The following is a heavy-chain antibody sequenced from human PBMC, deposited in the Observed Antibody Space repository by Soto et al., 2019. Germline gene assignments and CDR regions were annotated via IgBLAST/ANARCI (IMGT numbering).Heavy chain of an antibody. CDR3: ARGGILTGYYVWFDP. D-gene: IGHD3-9*01. CDR1: GYTFTSYG. V-gene: IGHV1-18*01. Sequence: ASVKVSCKASGYTFTSYGISWVRQAPGQGLEWMGWISAYNGNTNYAQKLQGRVTMTTDTSTSTAYMEQRSLRSDDPAVYYCARGGILTGYYVWFDPWGQGTLVTVSS. CDR2: ISAYNGNT. J-gene: IGHJ5*02.